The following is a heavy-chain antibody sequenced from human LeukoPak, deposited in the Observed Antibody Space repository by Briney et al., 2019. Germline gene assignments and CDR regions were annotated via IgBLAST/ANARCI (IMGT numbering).Heavy chain of an antibody. J-gene: IGHJ4*02. CDR1: GFTFSSYW. CDR3: SRGPNSATSNYYCGDF. Sequence: PGGSLRLSCAASGFTFSSYWMHWVRQVPGKGLVWVSRISSDGSSTSYADSVKGRFTVSGDNAKNTLYLQMNSLRAEDTAVYYCSRGPNSATSNYYCGDFWGQGALVTVSS. D-gene: IGHD3-22*01. CDR2: ISSDGSST. V-gene: IGHV3-74*01.